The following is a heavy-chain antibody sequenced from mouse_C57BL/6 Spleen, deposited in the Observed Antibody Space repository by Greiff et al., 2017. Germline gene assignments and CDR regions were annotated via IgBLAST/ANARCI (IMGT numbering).Heavy chain of an antibody. CDR3: TTGGDYDDGSWFAY. V-gene: IGHV14-4*01. D-gene: IGHD2-4*01. CDR2: IDPENGDT. Sequence: EVQLQQSGAELVRPGASVKLSCTASGFNIKDDYMHWVKQRPEQGLEWIGWIDPENGDTEYASKFQGKATITADTSSNTAYLQLSSLTSEDTAVYYCTTGGDYDDGSWFAYWGQGTLVTVSA. CDR1: GFNIKDDY. J-gene: IGHJ3*01.